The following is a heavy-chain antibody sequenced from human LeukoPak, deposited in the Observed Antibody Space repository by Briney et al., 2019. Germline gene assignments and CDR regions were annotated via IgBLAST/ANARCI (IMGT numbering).Heavy chain of an antibody. V-gene: IGHV3-23*01. Sequence: GGSLRLSCAASGFTFLRYAMAWVRQAPGKGLEWVSGISGTGERTYYADSVKGRFTISRDNSKNTLYLQMNSLRAEDTAVYYCAKYYYDSSGYYQIFHFDYWGQGTLVTVSS. CDR3: AKYYYDSSGYYQIFHFDY. D-gene: IGHD3-22*01. J-gene: IGHJ4*02. CDR1: GFTFLRYA. CDR2: ISGTGERT.